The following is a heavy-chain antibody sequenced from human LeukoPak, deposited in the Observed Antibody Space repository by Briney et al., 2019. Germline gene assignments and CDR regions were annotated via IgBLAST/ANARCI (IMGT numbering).Heavy chain of an antibody. Sequence: PGGSLRLSCAASGFTFSSYAMSWVRQAPGKGLEWVSAISGSGGSTYYADSVKGRFTISRGNSKNTLYLQMNSLRAEDTAVYYCARADRGYDYDSSGYYTYWGQGTLVTVSS. V-gene: IGHV3-23*01. CDR2: ISGSGGST. CDR3: ARADRGYDYDSSGYYTY. J-gene: IGHJ4*02. CDR1: GFTFSSYA. D-gene: IGHD3-22*01.